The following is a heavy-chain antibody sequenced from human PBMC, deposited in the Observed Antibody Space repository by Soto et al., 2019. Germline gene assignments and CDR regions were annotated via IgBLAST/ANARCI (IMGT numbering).Heavy chain of an antibody. CDR2: INPNNGGT. D-gene: IGHD6-19*01. CDR3: ARGRTVAGTLGFDY. CDR1: GYTFTGYY. Sequence: GASVKVSCKASGYTFTGYYMHWVRQAPGQGLEWMGWINPNNGGTKYAQKFQGWVTMTRDTSISTAYMELSRLTSDDTAVYYCARGRTVAGTLGFDYWGQGALVTVSS. V-gene: IGHV1-2*04. J-gene: IGHJ4*02.